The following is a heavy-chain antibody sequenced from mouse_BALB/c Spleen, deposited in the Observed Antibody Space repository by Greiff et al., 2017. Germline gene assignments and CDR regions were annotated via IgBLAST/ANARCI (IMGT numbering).Heavy chain of an antibody. J-gene: IGHJ4*01. CDR1: GFAFSSYD. Sequence: EVHLVESGGGLVKPGGSLKLSCAASGFAFSSYDMSWVRQTPEKRLEWVAYISSGGGSTYYPDTVKGRFTISRDNAKNTLYLQMSSLKSEDTAMYYCARRVRRAVDYGGRGTTVTVSS. CDR3: ARRVRRAVDY. D-gene: IGHD2-14*01. V-gene: IGHV5-12-1*01. CDR2: ISSGGGST.